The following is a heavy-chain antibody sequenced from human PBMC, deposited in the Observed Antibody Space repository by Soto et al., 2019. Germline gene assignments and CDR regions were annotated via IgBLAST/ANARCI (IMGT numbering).Heavy chain of an antibody. Sequence: PGGSLRLSCAASGFTFSSDAMSGVRQAPGKGLEWVSAISGSGGSTYYADSVKGRVTLSRDNSKKPLYLQMNSLRAEDTAVYYCAKVGDAWFGELLGSPTYYFDYWGQGTLVTVSS. J-gene: IGHJ4*02. V-gene: IGHV3-23*01. CDR3: AKVGDAWFGELLGSPTYYFDY. CDR1: GFTFSSDA. CDR2: ISGSGGST. D-gene: IGHD3-10*01.